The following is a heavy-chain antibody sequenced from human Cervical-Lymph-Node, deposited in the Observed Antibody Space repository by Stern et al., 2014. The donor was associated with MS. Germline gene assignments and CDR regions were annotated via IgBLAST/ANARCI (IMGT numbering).Heavy chain of an antibody. CDR3: ARHSRVFLLERRDFIDYLDN. Sequence: QVQLVESGPAVVKTSETLSLTCTVSGGDISSYHWSWIRQSPGKGPEWIGYIFYTGTTKYNPALESRITISVDTSKTQFSLRLSSVTAADTAVYYCARHSRVFLLERRDFIDYLDNWGQGSLVTVSP. V-gene: IGHV4-59*08. D-gene: IGHD1-1*01. CDR2: IFYTGTT. J-gene: IGHJ4*02. CDR1: GGDISSYH.